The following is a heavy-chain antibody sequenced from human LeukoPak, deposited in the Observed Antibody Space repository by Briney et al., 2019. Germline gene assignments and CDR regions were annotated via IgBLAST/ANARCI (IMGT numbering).Heavy chain of an antibody. CDR2: IIPIFGTA. CDR3: ARGSSSWYGGLDY. Sequence: SVKVSCKASGGTFTSYAISWVRQAPGQGLEWMGGIIPIFGTANYAQKFQGRVTITADESTSTAYMELSSLRSEDTAVYYCARGSSSWYGGLDYWGQGTLVTVSS. D-gene: IGHD6-13*01. CDR1: GGTFTSYA. J-gene: IGHJ4*02. V-gene: IGHV1-69*13.